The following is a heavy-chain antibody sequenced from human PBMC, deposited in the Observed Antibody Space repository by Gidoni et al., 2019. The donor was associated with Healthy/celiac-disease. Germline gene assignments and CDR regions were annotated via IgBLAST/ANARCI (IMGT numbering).Heavy chain of an antibody. CDR1: GFSLRTSGVG. CDR2: IYWDDDK. J-gene: IGHJ6*02. Sequence: QITLQESGPTLVKPTQTLTLTCTFSGFSLRTSGVGVRWIRQPPGKALEWLALIYWDDDKRYSPSRKSRLTIPKDTSKSQVVLTMTNMDPVDTATYDCAHAPLYCSSTSCYTHYGMDVWGQGTTVTVSS. V-gene: IGHV2-5*02. D-gene: IGHD2-2*02. CDR3: AHAPLYCSSTSCYTHYGMDV.